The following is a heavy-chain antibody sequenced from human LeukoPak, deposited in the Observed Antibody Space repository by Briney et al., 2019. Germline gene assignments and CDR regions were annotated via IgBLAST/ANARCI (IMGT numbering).Heavy chain of an antibody. V-gene: IGHV3-7*01. CDR1: GFTFSSHC. D-gene: IGHD6-13*01. Sequence: GGSLRLSCAASGFTFSSHCMSWVRQAPGKGLEWMANIKQDGSETDYVDSVKGRFTISRDNAKKSLFLQMNSLRAEDAAVYYCARVEGRSSCPDYWGQGTLVTVSS. J-gene: IGHJ4*02. CDR2: IKQDGSET. CDR3: ARVEGRSSCPDY.